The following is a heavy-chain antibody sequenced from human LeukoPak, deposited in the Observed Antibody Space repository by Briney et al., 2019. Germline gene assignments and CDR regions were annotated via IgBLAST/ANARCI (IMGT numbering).Heavy chain of an antibody. CDR2: ISYDGSSK. D-gene: IGHD4-17*01. J-gene: IGHJ4*02. CDR1: GFTFSNYA. V-gene: IGHV3-30*18. CDR3: AKVKVRPTVTKDY. Sequence: GGSLRLSCAASGFTFSNYAMHWVRQAPGKGLEWVAIISYDGSSKYYADSVKGRFTISRDNSKNTLYLQMNSLRAEDTAVYYCAKVKVRPTVTKDYWGQGTLVTVSS.